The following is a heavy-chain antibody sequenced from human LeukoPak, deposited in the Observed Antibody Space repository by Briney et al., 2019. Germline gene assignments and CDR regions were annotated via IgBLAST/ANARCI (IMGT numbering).Heavy chain of an antibody. CDR3: ASLGYCSSTSCRNNWFDP. CDR2: INHSGST. Sequence: SETLSLTCAVYGGSFSGYYWSWIRQPPGKGLEWIGEINHSGSTNYNPSLKRRVTISVDTSKNQFSLKLSSVTAADTAVYYCASLGYCSSTSCRNNWFDPWGQGTLVTVSS. D-gene: IGHD2-2*01. V-gene: IGHV4-34*01. J-gene: IGHJ5*02. CDR1: GGSFSGYY.